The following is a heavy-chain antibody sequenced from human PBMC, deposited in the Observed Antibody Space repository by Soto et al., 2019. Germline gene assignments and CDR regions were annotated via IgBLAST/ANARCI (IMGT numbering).Heavy chain of an antibody. CDR1: GHTFTSYD. CDR2: INPXRGST. CDR3: ARVSYRSSV. J-gene: IGHJ4*02. Sequence: XXVKVSCKASGHTFTSYDINWVRQAPGQGLQSPXRINPXRGSTSHAPKXXGRVTTTXXKSKRTVYLEPSSMRSEDTAVYYCARVSYRSSVWGQGTLVTVSS. V-gene: IGHV1-46*03. D-gene: IGHD6-13*01.